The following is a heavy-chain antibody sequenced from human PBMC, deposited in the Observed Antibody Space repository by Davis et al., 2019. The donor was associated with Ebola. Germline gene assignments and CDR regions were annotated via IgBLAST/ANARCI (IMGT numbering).Heavy chain of an antibody. Sequence: GGSLRLSCAASGFTFSSYSMNWVRQAPGKGLEWVSYISSSSTTYYADSVKGRFTISRDNAKNSLYLQMNSLRDEDTAVYYCARANDYYDSNGAFDIWGQGTMVTVSS. CDR2: ISSSSTT. J-gene: IGHJ3*02. CDR3: ARANDYYDSNGAFDI. D-gene: IGHD3-22*01. CDR1: GFTFSSYS. V-gene: IGHV3-48*02.